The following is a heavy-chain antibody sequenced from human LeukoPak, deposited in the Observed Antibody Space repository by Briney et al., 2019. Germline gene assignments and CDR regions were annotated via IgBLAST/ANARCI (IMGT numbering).Heavy chain of an antibody. CDR1: GGSISSGSYY. CDR2: IYTSGST. Sequence: SQTLSLTCTVSGGSISSGSYYWSWIRQPAGTGLEWIGRIYTSGSTNYNPSLKSRVTISVDTSKNQFSLKLSSVNAADTAMYYCARDVYVGSDFWRWFDPWGQGTLVTVSS. CDR3: ARDVYVGSDFWRWFDP. V-gene: IGHV4-61*02. D-gene: IGHD3-3*01. J-gene: IGHJ5*02.